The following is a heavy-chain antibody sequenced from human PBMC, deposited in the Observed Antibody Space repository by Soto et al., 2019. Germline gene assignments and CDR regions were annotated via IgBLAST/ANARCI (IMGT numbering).Heavy chain of an antibody. J-gene: IGHJ4*02. CDR2: IIPIFGTA. V-gene: IGHV1-69*13. CDR1: GGTFSSYA. Sequence: GASVKVSCKASGGTFSSYAISWVRQAPGQGLEWMGGIIPIFGTANYAQKFQGRVTITADESTSTAYMELSSLRSEDTAVYYCARCGIAAAAPGYFDYWGQGTLVTV. D-gene: IGHD6-13*01. CDR3: ARCGIAAAAPGYFDY.